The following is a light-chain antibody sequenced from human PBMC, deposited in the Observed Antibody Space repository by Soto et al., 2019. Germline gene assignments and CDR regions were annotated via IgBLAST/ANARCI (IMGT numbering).Light chain of an antibody. CDR2: AAS. CDR1: QGIRSY. CDR3: QQYYSYTPT. Sequence: AIRMTQSPSSFSASTGDRVTIACRASQGIRSYLAWYQQKQGKAPKLVIYAASTLQSGVPSRLSGSGSGTDLTITISCLKHEDFETYYCQQYYSYTPTFGHGTKVDIK. J-gene: IGKJ1*01. V-gene: IGKV1-8*01.